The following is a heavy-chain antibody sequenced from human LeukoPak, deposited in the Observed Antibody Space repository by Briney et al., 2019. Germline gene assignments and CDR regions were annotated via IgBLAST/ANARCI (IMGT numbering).Heavy chain of an antibody. V-gene: IGHV3-33*01. J-gene: IGHJ4*02. Sequence: GRSLRLSCAASGFTFSSYGIHWVRHAPGKGLEWVAVIWYDGSNKYYGDSLKGRFTISRDNSKNTLYLQMNSLRAEDTAVYYCARDNYYDSGGYYYPGYFDCWGQGTLVTVSS. CDR2: IWYDGSNK. CDR1: GFTFSSYG. D-gene: IGHD3-22*01. CDR3: ARDNYYDSGGYYYPGYFDC.